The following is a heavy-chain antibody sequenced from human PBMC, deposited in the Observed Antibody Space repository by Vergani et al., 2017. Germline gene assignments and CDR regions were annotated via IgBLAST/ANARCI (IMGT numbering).Heavy chain of an antibody. CDR3: AKDPQQGEVTLSYVDY. J-gene: IGHJ4*02. CDR1: GFTFSDYY. D-gene: IGHD3-16*01. CDR2: ISSSGSTI. Sequence: QVQLVESGGGLVKPGGSLRLSCAASGFTFSDYYMSWIRQAPGKGLEWVSYISSSGSTIYYADSVKGRFTISRDNAKNSLYLQMNSLRAEDTAVYYCAKDPQQGEVTLSYVDYWGQGTLVTVSS. V-gene: IGHV3-11*01.